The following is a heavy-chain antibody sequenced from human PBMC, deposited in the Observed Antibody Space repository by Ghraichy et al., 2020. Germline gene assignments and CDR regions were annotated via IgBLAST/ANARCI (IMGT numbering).Heavy chain of an antibody. CDR3: TRDQGAWVY. J-gene: IGHJ4*02. CDR2: MDSSSSII. V-gene: IGHV3-48*02. D-gene: IGHD1-26*01. Sequence: ESLNISCAASGFTFSYHSMNWVRQVPGKGLEWVAYMDSSSSIIYYADSVKGRFTISRDNAKNSLYLQMNSLRDEDTAIYFCTRDQGAWVYWGQGTLVTVSS. CDR1: GFTFSYHS.